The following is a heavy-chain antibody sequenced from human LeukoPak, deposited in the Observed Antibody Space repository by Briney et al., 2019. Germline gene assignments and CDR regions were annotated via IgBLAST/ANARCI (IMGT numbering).Heavy chain of an antibody. J-gene: IGHJ3*02. V-gene: IGHV1-2*02. Sequence: ASVKVSCKASGYTFTGYYMHWVRQAPGQGLEWMGWINPNSGGTNYAQKFQGRVTMTRDTSISTAYMELSRLRSDDTAVYYCARGSGSQPYDAFDIWGQGTMVTVSS. CDR2: INPNSGGT. CDR1: GYTFTGYY. D-gene: IGHD3-10*01. CDR3: ARGSGSQPYDAFDI.